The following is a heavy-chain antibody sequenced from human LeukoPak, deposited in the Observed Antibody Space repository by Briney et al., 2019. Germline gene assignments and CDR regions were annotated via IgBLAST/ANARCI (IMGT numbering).Heavy chain of an antibody. Sequence: GGSLRLSCAASGFTFSSYAMHWVRQAPGKGLEWVAVISYDGSNKYYADSVKGRFTISRDNSKNTLYLQMNSLRAEDTAVYYCARGREGYLDYWGQGTLVTVSS. D-gene: IGHD5-24*01. CDR3: ARGREGYLDY. CDR2: ISYDGSNK. V-gene: IGHV3-30-3*01. J-gene: IGHJ4*02. CDR1: GFTFSSYA.